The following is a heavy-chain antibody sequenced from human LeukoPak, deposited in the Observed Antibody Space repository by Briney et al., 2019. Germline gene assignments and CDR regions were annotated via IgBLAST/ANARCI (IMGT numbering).Heavy chain of an antibody. CDR3: AKASVTTSKGYYYYGMDV. D-gene: IGHD4-17*01. CDR1: GGSTSSYY. Sequence: PSETLSLTCTVSGGSTSSYYWSWIRQPAGKGLEWIGRIYTSGSTNYNPSLKSRVTMSVDTSKNQFSLKLSSVTAADTAVYYCAKASVTTSKGYYYYGMDVWGQGTTVTVSS. J-gene: IGHJ6*02. CDR2: IYTSGST. V-gene: IGHV4-4*07.